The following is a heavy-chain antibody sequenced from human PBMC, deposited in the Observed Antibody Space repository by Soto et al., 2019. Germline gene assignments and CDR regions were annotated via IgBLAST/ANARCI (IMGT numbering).Heavy chain of an antibody. CDR3: AKESAGSHMNNWLDP. CDR1: GGSISSYY. CDR2: THYSGST. Sequence: SETLSLTCTVSGGSISSYYWSWVRQPPGKGLEWIGFTHYSGSTKYNPSLKSRVTISIDPSQNQLSLRLRSVTAADTAVYYCAKESAGSHMNNWLDPWGQETLDTVSS. J-gene: IGHJ5*02. V-gene: IGHV4-59*12. D-gene: IGHD6-6*01.